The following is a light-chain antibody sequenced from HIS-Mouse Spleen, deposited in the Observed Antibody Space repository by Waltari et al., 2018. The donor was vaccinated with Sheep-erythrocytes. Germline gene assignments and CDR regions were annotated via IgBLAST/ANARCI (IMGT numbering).Light chain of an antibody. Sequence: EIVLTQSPGTLSLSPGERATLSCRASQSVSSSYLAWYQRKPGQAPGLLNYGASSRATGIPDRFSGSGSVTDFTLTISRLGPEGFAVYYCQRYGSSPFTFGPGTKVDIK. CDR1: QSVSSSY. CDR3: QRYGSSPFT. CDR2: GAS. J-gene: IGKJ3*01. V-gene: IGKV3-20*01.